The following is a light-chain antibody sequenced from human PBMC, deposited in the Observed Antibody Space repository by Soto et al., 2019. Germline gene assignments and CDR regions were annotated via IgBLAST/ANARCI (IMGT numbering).Light chain of an antibody. CDR2: GAS. CDR1: QSVSSSY. Sequence: EIVLTQSPGTLSLSPGERATLSCRASQSVSSSYLDWYQQKPGQAPRVLIYGASSRDTGISDRFSGSGSGIDLILTISRLEPEDFAVDYWQQYGSSPPITFGQGTRLDIK. V-gene: IGKV3-20*01. CDR3: QQYGSSPPIT. J-gene: IGKJ5*01.